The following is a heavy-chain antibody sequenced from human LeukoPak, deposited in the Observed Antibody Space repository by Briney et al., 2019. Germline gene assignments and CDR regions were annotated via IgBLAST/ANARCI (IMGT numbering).Heavy chain of an antibody. Sequence: GALRLSCAASGFTFSSYDMTWVRQAPGRGLEWVSSIRPSGDNTYYGDSVKGRFTISRDNSKNTLYLQMNSLRAEDTAVYYCAKDYYALLWFGEFNRKYYFDYWGQGTLVTVSS. D-gene: IGHD3-10*01. CDR2: IRPSGDNT. CDR3: AKDYYALLWFGEFNRKYYFDY. V-gene: IGHV3-23*01. J-gene: IGHJ4*02. CDR1: GFTFSSYD.